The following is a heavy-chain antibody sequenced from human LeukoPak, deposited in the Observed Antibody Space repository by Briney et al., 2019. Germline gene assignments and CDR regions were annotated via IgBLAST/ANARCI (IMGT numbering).Heavy chain of an antibody. Sequence: SVKVSCKASGGTFSSYAISWVRQAPGQGLEWMGGIIPIFGTANYAQKFQGRVTITADESTSTAYMELSSLRSEDTAVYYCATYDYGGYRYYYYYMDVWGKGTTVTVSS. CDR2: IIPIFGTA. V-gene: IGHV1-69*13. J-gene: IGHJ6*03. CDR1: GGTFSSYA. D-gene: IGHD4-17*01. CDR3: ATYDYGGYRYYYYYMDV.